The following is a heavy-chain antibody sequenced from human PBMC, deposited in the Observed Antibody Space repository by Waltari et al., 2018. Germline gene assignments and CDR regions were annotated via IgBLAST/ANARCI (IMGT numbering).Heavy chain of an antibody. V-gene: IGHV3-23*03. CDR3: AKDRGAAFDY. CDR2: IYSGGST. J-gene: IGHJ4*02. Sequence: EVQLLESGGGLVQPGGSLRLSCAASGFTFSRYAMSWVRQAPGKGLEWVSVIYSGGSTYYADSVKGRFTISRDNSKNTLYLQMNSLRAEDTAVYYCAKDRGAAFDYWGQGTLVTVSS. D-gene: IGHD3-10*01. CDR1: GFTFSRYA.